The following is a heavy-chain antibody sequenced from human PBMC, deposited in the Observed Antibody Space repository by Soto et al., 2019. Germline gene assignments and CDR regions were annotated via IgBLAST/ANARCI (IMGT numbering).Heavy chain of an antibody. CDR1: GGSITSRSSY. J-gene: IGHJ3*02. Sequence: QLQLQESGPGLVKPSETLSLTCTVSGGSITSRSSYWGWIRQPPGKGLEWIGTIYYSGNTYHNPSLKSRVTISVDTSKNQFSLNLSSVTAADTAVYYCARAFGGTVPGTFDIWGQGTMVTVSS. CDR3: ARAFGGTVPGTFDI. D-gene: IGHD4-17*01. CDR2: IYYSGNT. V-gene: IGHV4-39*01.